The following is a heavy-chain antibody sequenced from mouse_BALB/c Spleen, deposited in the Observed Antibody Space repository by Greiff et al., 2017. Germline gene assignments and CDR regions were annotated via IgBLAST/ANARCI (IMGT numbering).Heavy chain of an antibody. CDR1: GYTFTSYY. CDR3: TRGLAAARATSNAMDY. CDR2: INPSNGGT. Sequence: VQLQQSGAELVKPGASVKLSCKASGYTFTSYYMYWVKQRPGQGLEWIGEINPSNGGTNFNEKFKSKATLTVDKSSSTAYMQLSSLTSEDSAVYYCTRGLAAARATSNAMDYWGQGTSVTVSS. D-gene: IGHD3-1*01. J-gene: IGHJ4*01. V-gene: IGHV1S81*02.